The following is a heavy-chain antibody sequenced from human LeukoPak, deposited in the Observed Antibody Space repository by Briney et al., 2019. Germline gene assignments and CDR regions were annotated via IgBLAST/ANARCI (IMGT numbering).Heavy chain of an antibody. D-gene: IGHD2-15*01. CDR3: ARSAAVVVAATDY. Sequence: ASVKVSCKAFGYTFTGYYMHWVRQAPGQGLEWMGWINPNSGCTNYAQKFQGRVTMTRDTSISTAYMELSRLRSDDTAVYYCARSAAVVVAATDYWGQGTLVTVSS. V-gene: IGHV1-2*02. CDR1: GYTFTGYY. CDR2: INPNSGCT. J-gene: IGHJ4*02.